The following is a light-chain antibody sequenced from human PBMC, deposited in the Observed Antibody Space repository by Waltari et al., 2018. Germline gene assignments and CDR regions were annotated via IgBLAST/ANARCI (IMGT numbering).Light chain of an antibody. CDR2: AAA. J-gene: IGKJ1*01. V-gene: IGKV3-20*01. CDR3: HQHDTSPWT. Sequence: EIVLTQSPGTLSLSPGERATLSCRASQSISSSFLAWYQVKPDQAPRLLIFAAATRAADIPDRISGSGSGADFTLTISRLEPEDFAVYVCHQHDTSPWTFGQGTRVELK. CDR1: QSISSSF.